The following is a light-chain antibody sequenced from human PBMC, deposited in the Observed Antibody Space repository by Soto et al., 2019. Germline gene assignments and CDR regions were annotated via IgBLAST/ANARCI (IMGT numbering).Light chain of an antibody. CDR1: NSNIGSNS. CDR2: RNN. CDR3: AAWDDSLVA. Sequence: QTVVTQPPSLSGTPGQRVTISCSGGNSNIGSNSVYWYQLLPGTAPKLLIYRNNQRPSGVPDRFSGSKSGTSASLAISGLRSEDEADYFCAAWDDSLVAFGGGTKVTVL. J-gene: IGLJ3*02. V-gene: IGLV1-47*01.